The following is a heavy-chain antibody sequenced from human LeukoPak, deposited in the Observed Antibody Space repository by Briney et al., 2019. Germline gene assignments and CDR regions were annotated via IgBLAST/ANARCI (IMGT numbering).Heavy chain of an antibody. V-gene: IGHV5-51*01. Sequence: GESLKISCKGSGYRFTSYWIGWVRQMPGKGLKWMGIIYPGDSDTRYSPSLQGQVTISADKSISTAYLQWSSLKASDTAMYYCARDSSSWYFSGSDAFDIWGQGTMVTVSS. CDR2: IYPGDSDT. CDR3: ARDSSSWYFSGSDAFDI. D-gene: IGHD6-13*01. CDR1: GYRFTSYW. J-gene: IGHJ3*02.